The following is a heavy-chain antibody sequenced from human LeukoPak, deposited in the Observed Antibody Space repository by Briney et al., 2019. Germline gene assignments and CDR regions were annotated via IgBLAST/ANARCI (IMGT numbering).Heavy chain of an antibody. D-gene: IGHD6-19*01. CDR1: GFTFSSYG. CDR3: AKDFGTYSSGWYWRTGFDY. CDR2: ISYDGSTK. V-gene: IGHV3-30*18. Sequence: PGGSLRLSCAASGFTFSSYGMHWVRQAPGKGLEWVAVISYDGSTKYYADSVKGRLTISRDNSKNTLYLQMNSLRAEDTAVYCCAKDFGTYSSGWYWRTGFDYWGQGTLVTVSS. J-gene: IGHJ4*02.